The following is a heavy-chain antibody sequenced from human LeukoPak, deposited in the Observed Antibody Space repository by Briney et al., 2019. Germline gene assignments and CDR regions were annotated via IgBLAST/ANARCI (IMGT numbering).Heavy chain of an antibody. D-gene: IGHD3-22*01. CDR3: ARAARVLYYDNSPYGMDV. CDR2: INPKIGGT. J-gene: IGHJ6*02. Sequence: ASVKVSCKASGYTFIDYLIHWVRQAPGQGLEWMGWINPKIGGTNYAQKFQGGVTMTRDTSINPAYMGLRRLKSDATAVYYCARAARVLYYDNSPYGMDVWGQGTTVTVSS. V-gene: IGHV1-2*02. CDR1: GYTFIDYL.